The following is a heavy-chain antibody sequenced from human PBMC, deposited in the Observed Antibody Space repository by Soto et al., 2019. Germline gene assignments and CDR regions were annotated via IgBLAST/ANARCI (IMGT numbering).Heavy chain of an antibody. V-gene: IGHV3-23*01. CDR1: GFTFSSYA. Sequence: EVQLLESGGGLVQPGESLRLSCAASGFTFSSYAMTWVRQAPGKGLEWVSSISGSGDYTYFSDSVKGRFPISRNNSNDTLYLQMSSLRVEDTAIYYCAKDSRSHPQGWFDPWGQGTLVTVSS. CDR3: AKDSRSHPQGWFDP. J-gene: IGHJ5*02. D-gene: IGHD2-15*01. CDR2: ISGSGDYT.